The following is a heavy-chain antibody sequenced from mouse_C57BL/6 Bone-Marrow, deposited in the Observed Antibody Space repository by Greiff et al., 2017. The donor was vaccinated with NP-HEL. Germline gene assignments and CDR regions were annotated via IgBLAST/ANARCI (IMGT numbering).Heavy chain of an antibody. CDR1: GYTFTDYY. V-gene: IGHV1-76*01. CDR3: ARGDYYGNSRCYFDY. D-gene: IGHD2-1*01. Sequence: QVQLQQSGAELVRPGASVKLSCKASGYTFTDYYINWVKQRPGQGLEWIARIYPGSGNTYYNEKFKGKATLTAEKSSSTAYMQLSSLTSEDSAVYFCARGDYYGNSRCYFDYWGQGTTLTVSS. CDR2: IYPGSGNT. J-gene: IGHJ2*01.